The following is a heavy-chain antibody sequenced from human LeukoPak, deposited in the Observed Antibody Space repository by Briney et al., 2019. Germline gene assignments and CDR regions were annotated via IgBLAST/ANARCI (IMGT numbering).Heavy chain of an antibody. J-gene: IGHJ5*02. CDR1: GFTFSSYA. Sequence: PGGSLRLSCAASGFTFSSYAMSWVRQAPGKGLEWVSAISGSGGSTYYADSVKGRFTISRDNSKNTLYLQMNSLRAEDTAVYYCAKEAIVVVITTDSGFDPWGQGTLVTVSS. D-gene: IGHD3-22*01. V-gene: IGHV3-23*01. CDR2: ISGSGGST. CDR3: AKEAIVVVITTDSGFDP.